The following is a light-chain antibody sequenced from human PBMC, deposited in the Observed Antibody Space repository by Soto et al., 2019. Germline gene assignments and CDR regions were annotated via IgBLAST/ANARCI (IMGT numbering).Light chain of an antibody. CDR3: QSFDNSRVV. CDR1: TSNIGAGYD. CDR2: TDS. Sequence: QAVVTQPPSVSGAPGQRVTISCTGSTSNIGAGYDVYWYQQVPGTAPKFLISTDSNRPSGVPGRFSGSKSGTSASLAITGLQAEDEADYYCQSFDNSRVVFGGGTKLTVL. V-gene: IGLV1-40*01. J-gene: IGLJ2*01.